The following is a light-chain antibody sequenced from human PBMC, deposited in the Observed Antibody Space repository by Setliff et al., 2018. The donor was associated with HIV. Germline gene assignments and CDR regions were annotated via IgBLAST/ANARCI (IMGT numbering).Light chain of an antibody. V-gene: IGLV1-44*01. CDR2: TNS. CDR3: ASWDDTLKVDV. J-gene: IGLJ1*01. Sequence: SALTQPPSASGTPGQRVTISCSGSHSNIGTTTVNWYQRLPGAAPKLLIYTNSHRPSGVPDRFSGSKSGTSASLAISGLRSEDEAEYYCASWDDTLKVDVFGSGTKGTVL. CDR1: HSNIGTTT.